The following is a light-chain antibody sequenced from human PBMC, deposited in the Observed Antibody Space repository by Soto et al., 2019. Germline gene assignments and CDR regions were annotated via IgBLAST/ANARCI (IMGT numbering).Light chain of an antibody. J-gene: IGKJ1*01. Sequence: DIQLTQSPSLLSASIGDRVTITCRASQSISSYLNLYQQKPGKAPKLLIYAASSLQSGVPSRFSGSGSGTDFTLTISSLQPEDFATYYCQQSYSTPWTFGQGTKVDIK. CDR1: QSISSY. V-gene: IGKV1-39*01. CDR2: AAS. CDR3: QQSYSTPWT.